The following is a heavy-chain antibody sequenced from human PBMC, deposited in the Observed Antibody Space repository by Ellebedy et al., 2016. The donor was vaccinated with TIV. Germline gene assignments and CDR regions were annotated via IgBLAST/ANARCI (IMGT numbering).Heavy chain of an antibody. Sequence: PGGSLRLSCTDSGFTVSSYWMQWVRQAPGKGLEWVANIKQDGSEEYSLDSVKGRFTISRDNAKKSLYLQMNSLRSEDTAVYYCARGSGGIIDYWGQGTLVTVSS. CDR1: GFTVSSYW. CDR3: ARGSGGIIDY. CDR2: IKQDGSEE. V-gene: IGHV3-7*04. D-gene: IGHD6-19*01. J-gene: IGHJ4*02.